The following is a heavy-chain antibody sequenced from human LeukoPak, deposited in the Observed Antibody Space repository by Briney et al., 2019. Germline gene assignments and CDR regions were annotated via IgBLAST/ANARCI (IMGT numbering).Heavy chain of an antibody. CDR1: GYTFTSYY. J-gene: IGHJ4*02. CDR2: INPSGGST. CDR3: ASGPCSSTSCYGVVDY. V-gene: IGHV1-46*01. Sequence: ASVKVSCKASGYTFTSYYMHWVRQAPGQGLEWMGIINPSGGSTSYAQKFQGRVTMTRDTSTSTVYMELSSLRSDDTAVYYCASGPCSSTSCYGVVDYWGQGTLVTVSS. D-gene: IGHD2-2*01.